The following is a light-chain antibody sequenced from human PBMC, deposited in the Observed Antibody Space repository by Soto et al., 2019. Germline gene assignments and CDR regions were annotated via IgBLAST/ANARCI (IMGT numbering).Light chain of an antibody. CDR3: QQRTNSPPWT. J-gene: IGKJ1*01. CDR2: GVS. V-gene: IGKV3-11*01. Sequence: EIVLTQSPATLSLSPGEGASLSCRASQNISTYLAWYQQRPGQVPRLLIYGVSKRAPAIPPRFSGSGSGTDFTRSVSGLETEDFATYYWQQRTNSPPWTFGQGTRVELK. CDR1: QNISTY.